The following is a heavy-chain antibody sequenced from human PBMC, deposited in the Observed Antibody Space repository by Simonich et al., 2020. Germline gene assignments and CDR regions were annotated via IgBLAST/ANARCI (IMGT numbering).Heavy chain of an antibody. Sequence: QVQLVESGGGVVQPGRSLRLSCAASGFTFSSYATYWVRKAPVRERVGLTFITSDESKNYYEHSVKGRFTISRDNSKNPLYLKLNRLRAEDTAVYYCARDRNWGWFDPWGQGTLVTVSS. CDR1: GFTFSSYA. D-gene: IGHD7-27*01. CDR3: ARDRNWGWFDP. CDR2: ITSDESKN. J-gene: IGHJ5*02. V-gene: IGHV3-30*07.